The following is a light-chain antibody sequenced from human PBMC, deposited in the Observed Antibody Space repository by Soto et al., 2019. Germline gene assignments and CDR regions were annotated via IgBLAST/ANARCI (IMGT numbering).Light chain of an antibody. V-gene: IGKV3-20*01. CDR3: QHYGGAPLT. CDR2: GAS. J-gene: IGKJ5*01. Sequence: EIVLTQSPGTLSLTPGEGATLSCRAGQSVSSSQLAWYQQKPGQPPRLLVYGASSRATGIPDRFSGSGSGSDFTLAISRLEPEDFAVYYCQHYGGAPLTFGQGTLLEVK. CDR1: QSVSSSQ.